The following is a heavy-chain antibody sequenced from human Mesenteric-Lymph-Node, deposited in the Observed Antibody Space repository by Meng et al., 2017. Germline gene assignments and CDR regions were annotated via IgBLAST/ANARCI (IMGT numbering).Heavy chain of an antibody. V-gene: IGHV1-2*06. D-gene: IGHD6-13*01. CDR1: GYTFTGYY. J-gene: IGHJ4*02. CDR3: ARTTIAAAGTNYFDY. Sequence: QVQLVQSGAEVKKPGASVKVSCKASGYTFTGYYMHWVRQAPGQGLEWMGRINPNSGGTNYAQKFQGRVTMTRDTSISTAYMELSSLRSEDTAVYYCARTTIAAAGTNYFDYWGQGTLATVSS. CDR2: INPNSGGT.